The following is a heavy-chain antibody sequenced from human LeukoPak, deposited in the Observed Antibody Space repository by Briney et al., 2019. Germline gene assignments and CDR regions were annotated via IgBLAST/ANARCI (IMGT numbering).Heavy chain of an antibody. CDR3: AKQRPGIAAAGLDY. J-gene: IGHJ4*02. D-gene: IGHD6-13*01. CDR2: ISYDGSNK. V-gene: IGHV3-30*18. Sequence: PGGSLRLSCAASGFNFSSYGMHWVRPAPGKGLEWVAVISYDGSNKYYADSVKGRFTISRDNSKNTLYLQMNSLRAEDTAVYYCAKQRPGIAAAGLDYWGQGTLVTVSS. CDR1: GFNFSSYG.